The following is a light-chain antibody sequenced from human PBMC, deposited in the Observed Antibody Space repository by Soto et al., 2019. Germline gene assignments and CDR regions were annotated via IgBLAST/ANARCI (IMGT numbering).Light chain of an antibody. V-gene: IGKV1-6*01. CDR2: AAS. CDR1: QAIRSA. CDR3: LLDSNYFWA. Sequence: AIQLTQSPSSLSASVGDRVTITCRASQAIRSALGWYQQRPGKVPKLLIYAASTLQRGVPSRFSGSGFGTDFTLTIISLQPEDFATYYCLLDSNYFWAFGQGTKVDIK. J-gene: IGKJ1*01.